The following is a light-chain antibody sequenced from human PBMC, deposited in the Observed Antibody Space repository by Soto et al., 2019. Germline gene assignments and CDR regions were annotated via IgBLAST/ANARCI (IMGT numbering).Light chain of an antibody. CDR3: QHFSSYPLT. Sequence: EFVLTQLPGTLSLSPGERATLSCRASQTVRNNYLAWYQQKPGQAPRLLIYDASSRATGIPDRFSGGGSGTDFTLTISRLEPEDFAVYYCQHFSSYPLTFGGGAKADIK. CDR1: QTVRNNY. CDR2: DAS. V-gene: IGKV3-20*01. J-gene: IGKJ4*01.